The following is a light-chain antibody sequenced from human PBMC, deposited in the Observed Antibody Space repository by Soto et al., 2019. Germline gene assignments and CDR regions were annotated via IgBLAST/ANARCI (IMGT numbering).Light chain of an antibody. CDR1: QSISSDY. CDR2: AAS. V-gene: IGKV3-20*01. CDR3: QQYGTSRPLT. J-gene: IGKJ1*01. Sequence: EIVLTQSPGTLSLSPGERATLSCRASQSISSDYLAWYQQKPGQAPRLLIHAASSRATGIPDRFSGSGSGTDFTLTISRLEPEDFALYYCQQYGTSRPLTFGQGTKVEVK.